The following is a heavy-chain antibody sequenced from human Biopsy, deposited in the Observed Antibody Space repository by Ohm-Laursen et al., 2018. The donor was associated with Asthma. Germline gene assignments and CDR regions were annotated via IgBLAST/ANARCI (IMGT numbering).Heavy chain of an antibody. CDR1: GFTVSRDH. V-gene: IGHV3-53*01. CDR3: ARGDSSGWSHYYFDY. J-gene: IGHJ4*02. CDR2: IYSGGTS. Sequence: SLRLSCGASGFTVSRDHMFWVRQAPGKGLEWVSVIYSGGTSHTADSVRGRFTISRDFSKNTLHLQMHSLRVEDTAVYYCARGDSSGWSHYYFDYWGQGTLVTVSS. D-gene: IGHD6-19*01.